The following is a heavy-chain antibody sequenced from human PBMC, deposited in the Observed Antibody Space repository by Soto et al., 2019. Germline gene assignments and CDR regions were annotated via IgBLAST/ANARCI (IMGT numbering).Heavy chain of an antibody. CDR2: IIPIFGTA. D-gene: IGHD3-22*01. V-gene: IGHV1-69*13. Sequence: SVKVSCKASGGTFSSYAISWVRQAPGQGLEWMGGIIPIFGTANYAQKFQGRVTITADESTSTAYMELSSLRSEDTAVYYCARGGYDSSGYLGHRAFDYWGQGTLVTV. CDR3: ARGGYDSSGYLGHRAFDY. CDR1: GGTFSSYA. J-gene: IGHJ4*02.